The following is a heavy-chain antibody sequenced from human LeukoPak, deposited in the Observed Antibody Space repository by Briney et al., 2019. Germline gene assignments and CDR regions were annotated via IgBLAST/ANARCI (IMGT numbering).Heavy chain of an antibody. Sequence: ASVKVSCKASGYTFTSYGISWVRPAPGQGLEWMGWISAYNGNTNYAQKLQGRVTMTTDTSTSTAYMELRSLRSDDTAVYYCARVDVVVVAATHFAPWYFDLWGRGTLVTVSS. V-gene: IGHV1-18*01. D-gene: IGHD2-15*01. CDR3: ARVDVVVVAATHFAPWYFDL. J-gene: IGHJ2*01. CDR2: ISAYNGNT. CDR1: GYTFTSYG.